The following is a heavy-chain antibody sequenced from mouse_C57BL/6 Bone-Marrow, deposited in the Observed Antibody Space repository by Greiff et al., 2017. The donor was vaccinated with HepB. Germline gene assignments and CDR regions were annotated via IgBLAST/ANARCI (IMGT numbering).Heavy chain of an antibody. J-gene: IGHJ1*03. CDR3: ARSGYSNYIYAYFDV. CDR1: GYTFPDHT. CDR2: IYLRDGST. Sequence: VQVVESDAELVKPGASVKISCKVSGYTFPDHTIHWMKQRPEQGLEWIGYIYLRDGSTQYNEKFKGKATLTADKSSSTAYMQLNSLTSEDSAVYFCARSGYSNYIYAYFDVWGTGTTVTVSS. V-gene: IGHV1-78*01. D-gene: IGHD2-5*01.